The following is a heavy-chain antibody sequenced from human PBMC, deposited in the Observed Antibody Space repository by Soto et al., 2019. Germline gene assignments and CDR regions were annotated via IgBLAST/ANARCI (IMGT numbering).Heavy chain of an antibody. V-gene: IGHV4-34*01. Sequence: PSETLSLTCAVYGGSFSGYYWSWIRQPPGKGLEWIGEINHSGSTNYNPSLKSRVTISVDTSKNQFALRLSSVTAADTAVYYCARLKKAAGTDYWGQGTLVTVS. CDR1: GGSFSGYY. CDR3: ARLKKAAGTDY. CDR2: INHSGST. J-gene: IGHJ4*02. D-gene: IGHD6-13*01.